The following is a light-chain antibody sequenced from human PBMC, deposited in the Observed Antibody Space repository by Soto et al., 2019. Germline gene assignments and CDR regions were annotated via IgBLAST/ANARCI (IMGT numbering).Light chain of an antibody. CDR1: SSDVGGYNF. J-gene: IGLJ1*01. CDR3: SSYAGSNSYV. CDR2: ELN. V-gene: IGLV2-8*01. Sequence: QSALTQPPSASGSPGQSVTISCTGTSSDVGGYNFVSWYQQHPGKAPKLMIYELNKRPSGVPDRFSGSKSGNTASLTVSGLQTEDKADYYCSSYAGSNSYVFGTGTKVTVL.